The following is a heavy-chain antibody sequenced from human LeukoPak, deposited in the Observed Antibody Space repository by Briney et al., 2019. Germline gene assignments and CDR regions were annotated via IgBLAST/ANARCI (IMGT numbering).Heavy chain of an antibody. CDR3: AAHSSSSSDY. Sequence: SETLSLTCTVSGGSISSYYWSWIRQPPGKGLEWIGYIYYSGSTNYNPSLKSRVTISVDTSKNQFSLKLSSVTAADTAVYYCAAHSSSSSDYWGQGTLVTVSS. D-gene: IGHD6-6*01. CDR1: GGSISSYY. V-gene: IGHV4-59*01. CDR2: IYYSGST. J-gene: IGHJ4*02.